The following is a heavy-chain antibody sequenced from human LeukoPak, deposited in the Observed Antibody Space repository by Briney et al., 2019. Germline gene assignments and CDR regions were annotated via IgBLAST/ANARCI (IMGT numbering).Heavy chain of an antibody. Sequence: SETLSLTCAVYGGSFSGYYWSWIRQPPGKGREWIGEINHSGSTNYNPSLKSRVTISVDTSKNQFSLKLSSVTAADTAVYYCARARVQSLSGWYNYYGMDVWGQGTTVTVSS. J-gene: IGHJ6*02. CDR3: ARARVQSLSGWYNYYGMDV. CDR1: GGSFSGYY. D-gene: IGHD6-19*01. CDR2: INHSGST. V-gene: IGHV4-34*01.